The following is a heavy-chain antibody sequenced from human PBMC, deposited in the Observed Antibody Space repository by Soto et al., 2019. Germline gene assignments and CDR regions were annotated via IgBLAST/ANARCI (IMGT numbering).Heavy chain of an antibody. CDR3: DTESGVSHSVDVFDI. Sequence: SYYMRSLRHSPTKALEWMGIINPSGGSTSYAEKFQGRVTMTRDTSKSTVYMELSSLRSEDTAVYYCDTESGVSHSVDVFDIWGQGTMVTVSS. CDR1: SYY. D-gene: IGHD6-6*01. V-gene: IGHV1-46*03. J-gene: IGHJ3*02. CDR2: INPSGGST.